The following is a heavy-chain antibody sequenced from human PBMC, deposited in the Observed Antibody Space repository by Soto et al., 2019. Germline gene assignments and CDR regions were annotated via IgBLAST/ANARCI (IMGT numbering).Heavy chain of an antibody. D-gene: IGHD6-13*01. CDR1: GFTFSGSS. J-gene: IGHJ6*02. CDR3: TKRIGAYAMDV. CDR2: IRGKTDTYAT. V-gene: IGHV3-73*01. Sequence: GGSLRLSCAASGFTFSGSSMHWVRQASGKGLEWVGRIRGKTDTYATAYAAPVRGRFTISRDDSKNTAYLQMNSLKTEDTAVYFCTKRIGAYAMDVWGQGTTVTVT.